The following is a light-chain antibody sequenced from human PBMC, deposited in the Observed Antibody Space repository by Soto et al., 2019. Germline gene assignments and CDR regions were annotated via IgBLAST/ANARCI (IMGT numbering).Light chain of an antibody. CDR2: GAS. Sequence: EIVMPQSPATLSVSPGERATLSCRASQSVSSNLAWYQQKPVQAPRLLIYGASTRATGIPARFSGSGSGTEFTLNIRSLQSEDFAVYYCQQYNNWPQTFGPGTKVYIK. V-gene: IGKV3-15*01. CDR1: QSVSSN. J-gene: IGKJ3*01. CDR3: QQYNNWPQT.